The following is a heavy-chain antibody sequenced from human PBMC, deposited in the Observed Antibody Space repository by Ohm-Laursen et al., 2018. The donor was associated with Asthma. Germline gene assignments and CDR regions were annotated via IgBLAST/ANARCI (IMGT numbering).Heavy chain of an antibody. J-gene: IGHJ4*02. Sequence: RSLRLSCAASGFTFSSYGMHWVRQAPGKGLEWVAVIWYDGSNKYYADPVKGRFTISRDNSKNTLYLQMNSLRAEDTAVYYCASQPYDSSGYYFAYWGQGTLVTVSS. V-gene: IGHV3-33*01. D-gene: IGHD3-22*01. CDR1: GFTFSSYG. CDR2: IWYDGSNK. CDR3: ASQPYDSSGYYFAY.